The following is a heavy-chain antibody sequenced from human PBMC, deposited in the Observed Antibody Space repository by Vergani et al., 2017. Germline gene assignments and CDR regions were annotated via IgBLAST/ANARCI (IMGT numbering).Heavy chain of an antibody. D-gene: IGHD3-16*01. Sequence: QVQLQESGPGLVKASETLSLTCTVSGVSIISRSYYWGWIRQPPGKGLEWIGSIYNSGNGDSSSSLKSRVTISADTSKNQFSLRLTSVTAADTAVYYCASGKYYSDSTSHFRGRYFDVWGRGTLVTVPS. J-gene: IGHJ2*01. V-gene: IGHV4-39*01. CDR1: GVSIISRSYY. CDR3: ASGKYYSDSTSHFRGRYFDV. CDR2: IYNSGNG.